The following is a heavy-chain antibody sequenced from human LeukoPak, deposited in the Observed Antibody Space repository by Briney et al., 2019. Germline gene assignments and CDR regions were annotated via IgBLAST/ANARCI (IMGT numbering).Heavy chain of an antibody. CDR1: GFTFSSYS. CDR3: ARDRNWDTDY. D-gene: IGHD7-27*01. V-gene: IGHV3-21*01. Sequence: PGGSLRLSCAASGFTFSSYSMNWVRQAPGKWLEWVSSISSSSSYIYYADSVKGRFTISRDNAKNSLYLQMNSLRAEDTAVYHCARDRNWDTDYWGQGTLVTVSS. CDR2: ISSSSSYI. J-gene: IGHJ4*02.